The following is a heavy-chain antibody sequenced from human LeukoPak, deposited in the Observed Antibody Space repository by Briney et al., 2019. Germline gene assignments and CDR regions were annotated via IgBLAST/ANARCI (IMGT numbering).Heavy chain of an antibody. Sequence: PSETLSLTCTVAGGSLTSGGYFWGWIREPPGKGLEWIGSIYYIGSPYYNPPLKSRVTIYLDTSKNQLSLKLSSVTAADTAVYYCARAPGSATEPGTSLFDFWGQGTLVTVSS. J-gene: IGHJ4*02. V-gene: IGHV4-39*02. D-gene: IGHD1/OR15-1a*01. CDR1: GGSLTSGGYF. CDR2: IYYIGSP. CDR3: ARAPGSATEPGTSLFDF.